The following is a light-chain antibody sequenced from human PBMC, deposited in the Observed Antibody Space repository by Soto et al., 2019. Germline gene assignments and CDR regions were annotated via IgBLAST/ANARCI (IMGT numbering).Light chain of an antibody. CDR2: AAS. CDR1: EDISTW. Sequence: DIQMTQSPSSVSASVGDRVTITCRSSEDISTWLAWYQQKPGKAPKLLIYAASSLQSGVPSRFSGSGSGTDFTLTISSLQPEDFATYYCQHADSFPLITFGQGPRLEIK. J-gene: IGKJ5*01. CDR3: QHADSFPLIT. V-gene: IGKV1-12*01.